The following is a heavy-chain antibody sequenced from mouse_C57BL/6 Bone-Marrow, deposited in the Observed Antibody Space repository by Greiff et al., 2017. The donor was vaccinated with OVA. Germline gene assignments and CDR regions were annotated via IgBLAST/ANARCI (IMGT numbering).Heavy chain of an antibody. Sequence: VKVVESGPGLVAPSQSLSITCTVSGFSLTSYGVDWVRQPPGKGLEWLGVIWGGGSTNYNSALMSRLSISKDNSKSQVFLKMNSLQTDDTDIYYCAKHALYYYGSSHGYFDVWGTGTTVTVSS. CDR3: AKHALYYYGSSHGYFDV. CDR2: IWGGGST. V-gene: IGHV2-9*01. CDR1: GFSLTSYG. D-gene: IGHD1-1*01. J-gene: IGHJ1*03.